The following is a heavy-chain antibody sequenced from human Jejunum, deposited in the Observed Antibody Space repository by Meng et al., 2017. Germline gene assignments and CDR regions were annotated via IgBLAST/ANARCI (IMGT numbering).Heavy chain of an antibody. CDR1: GFAFSGYT. J-gene: IGHJ5*01. Sequence: GESLKISCAASGFAFSGYTMNWVRQASGKGLEWVGRIGRKPNNYATVYAASEKGRFTISRVDLKDTAYLQMNSVIIEDSAVYYCHGISHDWFDPWGQGTLVNVSS. V-gene: IGHV3-73*01. CDR3: HGISHDWFDP. CDR2: IGRKPNNYAT. D-gene: IGHD1-26*01.